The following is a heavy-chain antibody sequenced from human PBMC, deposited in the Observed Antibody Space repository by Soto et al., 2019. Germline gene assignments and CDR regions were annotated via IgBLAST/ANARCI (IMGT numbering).Heavy chain of an antibody. CDR1: GFTFSDNY. J-gene: IGHJ5*01. CDR2: ISSSGTTI. Sequence: QVQLVESGGGLVKPGGSLRLSCAASGFTFSDNYMSWIRQAPGKGLEWVSYISSSGTTIYYADSVKGRFTISRDNAKISLYLQMDSLRAEDTAVYYCVRAPYGFTSWFDSWGQGTLVTVSS. V-gene: IGHV3-11*01. D-gene: IGHD3-10*01. CDR3: VRAPYGFTSWFDS.